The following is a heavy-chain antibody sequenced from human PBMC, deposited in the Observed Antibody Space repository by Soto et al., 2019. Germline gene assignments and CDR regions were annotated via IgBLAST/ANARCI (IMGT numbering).Heavy chain of an antibody. J-gene: IGHJ4*01. Sequence: PSETPALTCAVSGGSISSYYWSWIRQPPGKGLEWIGYIYYTGSTNYNPSLKSRVTLSVDTSKNQFSLKLSSVTAADTAVYYCARGGGGMSSSWFSLWGHGTPVTVSS. D-gene: IGHD6-13*01. CDR2: IYYTGST. CDR1: GGSISSYY. CDR3: ARGGGGMSSSWFSL. V-gene: IGHV4-59*01.